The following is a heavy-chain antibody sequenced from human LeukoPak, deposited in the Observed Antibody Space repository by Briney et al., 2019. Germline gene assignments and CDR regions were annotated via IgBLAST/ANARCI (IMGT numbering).Heavy chain of an antibody. D-gene: IGHD5-18*01. J-gene: IGHJ6*04. CDR2: IIPIFGTA. V-gene: IGHV1-69*01. CDR1: GGTFCSYA. Sequence: SVKVSCKASGGTFCSYAISWVRQAPGPGLEWMGGIIPIFGTANYAQKFQGRVTITADESTSTAYMELSSLRSEDTAVYYCARVDTAMGYYYYGMDVWGKGTTVTVSS. CDR3: ARVDTAMGYYYYGMDV.